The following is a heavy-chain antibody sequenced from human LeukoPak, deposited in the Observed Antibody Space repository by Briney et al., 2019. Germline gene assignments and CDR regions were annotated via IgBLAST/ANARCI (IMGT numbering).Heavy chain of an antibody. CDR3: ARGIVGATTGD. CDR2: INPNSGGT. CDR1: GYTFTGYY. Sequence: GASVKLSCKASGYTFTGYYMHWERQAPGQGLEWMGWINPNSGGTNYEQKFQGRVTMTRDTSISTAYMELSRLRSDDTAVYYCARGIVGATTGDWGQGTLVTVSS. V-gene: IGHV1-2*02. D-gene: IGHD1-26*01. J-gene: IGHJ4*02.